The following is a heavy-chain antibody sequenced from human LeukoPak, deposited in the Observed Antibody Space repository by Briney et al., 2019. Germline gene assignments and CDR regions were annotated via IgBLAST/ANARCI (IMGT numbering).Heavy chain of an antibody. D-gene: IGHD2-2*01. V-gene: IGHV4-4*07. Sequence: PWETLSLTCTVSGGSISSYYWSWIRQPPGKGLEWIGRIYTSGSTNYNPSLKSRVTISVDKAKNELSLKLSPVTPADTAVYFCARDIGSTSLHYYYYMDVWGKGTTVTVSS. CDR3: ARDIGSTSLHYYYYMDV. J-gene: IGHJ6*03. CDR2: IYTSGST. CDR1: GGSISSYY.